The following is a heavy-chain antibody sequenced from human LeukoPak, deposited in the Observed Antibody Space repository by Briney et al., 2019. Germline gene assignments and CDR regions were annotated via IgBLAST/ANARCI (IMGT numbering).Heavy chain of an antibody. V-gene: IGHV3-30*18. CDR3: AKVHLTYYYDSSGYGFQGY. D-gene: IGHD3-22*01. CDR1: GFTFSSYA. Sequence: GGSLRLSCAASGFTFSSYAMLWVRQAPGKGVEWGGVISYDGSNTYYVDSVKGRFTISRDNSKNTVYLQMNSLRAEDTAVYYCAKVHLTYYYDSSGYGFQGYWGQGTLVTVSS. CDR2: ISYDGSNT. J-gene: IGHJ4*02.